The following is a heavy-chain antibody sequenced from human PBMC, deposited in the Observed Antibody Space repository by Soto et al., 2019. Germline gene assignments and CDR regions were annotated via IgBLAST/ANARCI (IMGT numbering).Heavy chain of an antibody. J-gene: IGHJ5*01. CDR1: GGSISSSSYY. CDR3: ARPKTIGAAAGKGWFDS. Sequence: PSETLSLTCTVSGGSISSSSYYWGWIRQPPGKGLEWIGSIYYSGSTYYNPSLKSRVTISVDTSKNQFSLKLTSVTAADTAMYYCARPKTIGAAAGKGWFDSWGQGTLVTVSS. D-gene: IGHD6-13*01. CDR2: IYYSGST. V-gene: IGHV4-39*01.